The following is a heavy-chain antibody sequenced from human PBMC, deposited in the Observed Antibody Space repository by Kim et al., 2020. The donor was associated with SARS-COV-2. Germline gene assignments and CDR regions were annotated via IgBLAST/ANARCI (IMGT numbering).Heavy chain of an antibody. CDR1: GYTFTSYG. V-gene: IGHV1-18*04. D-gene: IGHD2-2*01. J-gene: IGHJ5*02. CDR2: ISAYNGNT. CDR3: ARGAPIVVVPAALSP. Sequence: ASVKVSCKASGYTFTSYGISWVRQAPGQGLEWMGWISAYNGNTNYAQKLQGRVTMTTDTSTSTAYMELRSLRSDDTAVYYCARGAPIVVVPAALSPWGQGTLVTVSS.